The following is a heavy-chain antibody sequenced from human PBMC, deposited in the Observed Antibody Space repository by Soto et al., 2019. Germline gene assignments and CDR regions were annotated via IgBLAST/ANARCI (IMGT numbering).Heavy chain of an antibody. CDR1: GFTFSSYA. J-gene: IGHJ6*02. D-gene: IGHD2-2*01. Sequence: QVQLVESGGGVVQPGRSLRLSCAASGFTFSSYAMHWVRQAPGKGLEWVAVISYDGSNKYYADSVKGRFTISRDNSKNPLYLQMNSLRAEDTAVYYCAKKGPEVVPAAIGYGMDVWGQGTTVTVSS. CDR3: AKKGPEVVPAAIGYGMDV. V-gene: IGHV3-30-3*02. CDR2: ISYDGSNK.